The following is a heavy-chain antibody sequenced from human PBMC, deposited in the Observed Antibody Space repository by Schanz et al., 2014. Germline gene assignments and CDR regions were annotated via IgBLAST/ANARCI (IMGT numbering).Heavy chain of an antibody. V-gene: IGHV1-24*01. CDR1: GYSLNELS. CDR2: FHHEDGDT. CDR3: ARGIPYCSSTSCSGLDAYDV. D-gene: IGHD2-2*01. Sequence: VQLVQSGAEVKKPGASVKVSCKVSGYSLNELSMHLVRQAPGRGLEWMGGFHHEDGDTVYAQKFQGRVTMTEDTSTETAYMELRNVRYDDTAMYYCARGIPYCSSTSCSGLDAYDVWGQGTLXTVSS. J-gene: IGHJ3*01.